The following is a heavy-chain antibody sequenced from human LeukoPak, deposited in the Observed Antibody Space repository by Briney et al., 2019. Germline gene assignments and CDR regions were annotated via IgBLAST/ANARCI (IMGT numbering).Heavy chain of an antibody. CDR2: ISSSGSTI. Sequence: PGGSLRLSCAASGFTVSSNYMSWVRQAPGKGLEWVSYISSSGSTIYYADSVKGRFTISRDNAKNSLYLQMNSLRAEDTAVYYCAIEVVRGVIIRGAFDIWGQGTMVTVSS. J-gene: IGHJ3*02. CDR3: AIEVVRGVIIRGAFDI. CDR1: GFTVSSNY. D-gene: IGHD3-10*01. V-gene: IGHV3-11*01.